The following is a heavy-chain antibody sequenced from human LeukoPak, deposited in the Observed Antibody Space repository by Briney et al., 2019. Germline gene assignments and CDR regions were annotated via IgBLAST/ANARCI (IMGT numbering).Heavy chain of an antibody. D-gene: IGHD3-22*01. J-gene: IGHJ4*02. CDR1: GLTFEDYG. CDR2: INWSGAIT. V-gene: IGHV3-20*04. Sequence: GGSLRLSCAASGLTFEDYGMSWVRQAPGKGAEWVSGINWSGAITSYADSVRGRFTISRDNAKNSLFLQMNSLRAEDTALYYCARDAPYYYDSSAYYYSHRYFDYWGQGTLVTVSS. CDR3: ARDAPYYYDSSAYYYSHRYFDY.